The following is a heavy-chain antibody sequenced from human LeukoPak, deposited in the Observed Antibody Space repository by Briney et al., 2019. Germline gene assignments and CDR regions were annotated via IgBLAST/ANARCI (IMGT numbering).Heavy chain of an antibody. V-gene: IGHV1-2*02. CDR1: GYTFTGYY. J-gene: IGHJ4*02. Sequence: ASVKVSCKASGYTFTGYYMHWVRQAPGQGLEWMGWINPNSGGTNYAQKFQGRVTMTRDTSISTAYMELSRLRSDDTAVYYCARGPPTITIFGVVTMYFDYWGQGTLVTVSS. CDR3: ARGPPTITIFGVVTMYFDY. CDR2: INPNSGGT. D-gene: IGHD3-3*01.